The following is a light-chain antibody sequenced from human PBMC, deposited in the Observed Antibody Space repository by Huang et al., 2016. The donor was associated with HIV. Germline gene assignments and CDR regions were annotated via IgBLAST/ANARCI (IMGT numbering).Light chain of an antibody. CDR3: QQRGNWQLT. J-gene: IGKJ4*01. Sequence: EIVLTQSPATLSLSPGERATLSCRASQGLAKYLAWYHQKPGQAPRLLIYDASNRAPGIPARFSGSGSGTDFTLTISSLEPEDFAVYYCQQRGNWQLTFGGGTKVEIK. CDR1: QGLAKY. V-gene: IGKV3D-11*01. CDR2: DAS.